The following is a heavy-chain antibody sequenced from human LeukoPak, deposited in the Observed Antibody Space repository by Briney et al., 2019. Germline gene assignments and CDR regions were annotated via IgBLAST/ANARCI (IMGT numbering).Heavy chain of an antibody. CDR2: LFHSGST. CDR1: GGSISSHY. CDR3: TRLLDNDSSGYPDTFDM. Sequence: SETLSLTCSVSGGSISSHYWSWIRQPPGNELEWIGYLFHSGSTNYNPSLQTRVTISVDTSRNHFSLKLTSVTAADTAVYYCTRLLDNDSSGYPDTFDMWGQGTMVTVSS. D-gene: IGHD3-22*01. V-gene: IGHV4-59*11. J-gene: IGHJ3*02.